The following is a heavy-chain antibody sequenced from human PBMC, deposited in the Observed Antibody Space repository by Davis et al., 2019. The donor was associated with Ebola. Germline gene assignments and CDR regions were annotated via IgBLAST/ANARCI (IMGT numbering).Heavy chain of an antibody. CDR1: GGSINSLGYS. V-gene: IGHV4-30-2*01. Sequence: PSETLSLTCTVSGGSINSLGYSWSWIRKPPGKGLEWIGFFHYNGNTYYNPSLNSRVTISIDRSKSQLALKLTSVTAADTAVYYCAREAGQQGMFFWGPGTLVTVSS. CDR2: FHYNGNT. D-gene: IGHD7-27*01. CDR3: AREAGQQGMFF. J-gene: IGHJ4*02.